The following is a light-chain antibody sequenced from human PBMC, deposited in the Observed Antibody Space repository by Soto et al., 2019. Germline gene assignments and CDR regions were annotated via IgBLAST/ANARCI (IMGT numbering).Light chain of an antibody. J-gene: IGLJ1*01. V-gene: IGLV2-8*01. CDR1: SSDVGIYNY. CDR2: EVS. CDR3: SSYSGSYTLYV. Sequence: QSALTQPPSASGSPGQSVTISCTGTSSDVGIYNYVSWYQQHPGKAPKLIIYEVSKRPSGVPDRFSGSKSGNTASLTVSGLQAEDEADYYCSSYSGSYTLYVFGTGTMLTVL.